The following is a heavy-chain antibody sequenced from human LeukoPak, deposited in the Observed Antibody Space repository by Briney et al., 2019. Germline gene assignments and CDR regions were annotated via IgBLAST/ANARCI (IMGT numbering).Heavy chain of an antibody. Sequence: GGSLRLSCAASGFTFTIYAMSWVRQAPGKGLEWVSSINDGGDSAYSADSVKGRFTISRDNSKNTLYLHMNSLRAEDTAVYHCTKVKGAAAFDYWGQGTLVTVSS. V-gene: IGHV3-23*01. J-gene: IGHJ4*02. CDR1: GFTFTIYA. CDR2: INDGGDSA. D-gene: IGHD4/OR15-4a*01. CDR3: TKVKGAAAFDY.